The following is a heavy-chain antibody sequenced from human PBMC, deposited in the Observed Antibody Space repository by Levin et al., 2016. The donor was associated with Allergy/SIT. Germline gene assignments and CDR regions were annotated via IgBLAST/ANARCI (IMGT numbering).Heavy chain of an antibody. Sequence: VRQAPGKGLEWVSVIYSGGSTYYADSVKGRFTISRHNSKNTLYLQMNSLRAEDTAVYYCAKDIGSSGWFLPSPYYYYGMDVWGQGTTVTVSS. CDR2: IYSGGST. CDR3: AKDIGSSGWFLPSPYYYYGMDV. D-gene: IGHD6-19*01. J-gene: IGHJ6*02. V-gene: IGHV3-53*04.